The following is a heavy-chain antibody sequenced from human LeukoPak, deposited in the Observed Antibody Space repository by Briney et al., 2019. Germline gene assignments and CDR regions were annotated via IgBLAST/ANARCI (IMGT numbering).Heavy chain of an antibody. CDR2: IIPIFGTA. D-gene: IGHD3-10*01. CDR3: ARADVTMVRGVLAYFDY. V-gene: IGHV1-69*05. Sequence: ASVKVSCKASGGTFSSYAISWVRQAPGQGLEWMGGIIPIFGTANYAQKFQGRVTITTDESTSTAYMELSSLRSEDTAVYYCARADVTMVRGVLAYFDYWGQGTLVTVSS. J-gene: IGHJ4*02. CDR1: GGTFSSYA.